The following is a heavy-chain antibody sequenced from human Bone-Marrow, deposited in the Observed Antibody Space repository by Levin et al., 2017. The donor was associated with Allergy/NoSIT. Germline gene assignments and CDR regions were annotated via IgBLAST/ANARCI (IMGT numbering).Heavy chain of an antibody. CDR1: GFTFSSYG. CDR2: ISYDGSNK. V-gene: IGHV3-30*18. D-gene: IGHD2-15*01. Sequence: GESLKISCAASGFTFSSYGMHWVRQAPGKGLEWVAVISYDGSNKYYADSVKGRFTISRDNSKNTLYLQMNSLRAEDTAVYYCAKDRVGCSGGSCYYDAFDIWGQGTMVTVSS. CDR3: AKDRVGCSGGSCYYDAFDI. J-gene: IGHJ3*02.